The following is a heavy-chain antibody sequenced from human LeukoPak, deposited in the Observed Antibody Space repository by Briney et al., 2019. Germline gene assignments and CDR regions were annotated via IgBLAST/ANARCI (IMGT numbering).Heavy chain of an antibody. CDR2: INAGNGNT. CDR3: ARGYSTTAPRDY. J-gene: IGHJ4*02. CDR1: GYTFTSYA. D-gene: IGHD6-13*01. Sequence: ASVKVSCKASGYTFTSYAMHWVRQAPGQRLEWMGWINAGNGNTKCSQKFQGRVTITRDTSASTAYVELSSLRSEDTAVYYCARGYSTTAPRDYWGQGTLVTVSS. V-gene: IGHV1-3*01.